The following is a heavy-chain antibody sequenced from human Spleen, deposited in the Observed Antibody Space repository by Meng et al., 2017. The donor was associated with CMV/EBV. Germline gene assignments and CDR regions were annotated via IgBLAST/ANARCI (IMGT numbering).Heavy chain of an antibody. CDR3: ARQMRGSSYYDFWSGLEGYYYYGMDV. V-gene: IGHV3-11*01. CDR2: ISSSGSTI. CDR1: GFTFSDYY. J-gene: IGHJ6*02. D-gene: IGHD3-3*01. Sequence: GGSLRLSCAASGFTFSDYYMSWIRQAPGKGLEWVSYISSSGSTIYYADSVKGRFTISRDNAKNSLYLQMNSLRAEDTAVYYCARQMRGSSYYDFWSGLEGYYYYGMDVWGQGTTVTVSS.